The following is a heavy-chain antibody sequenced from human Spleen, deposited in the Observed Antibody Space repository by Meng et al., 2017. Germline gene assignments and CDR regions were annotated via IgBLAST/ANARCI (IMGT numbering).Heavy chain of an antibody. J-gene: IGHJ6*02. V-gene: IGHV3-15*01. CDR3: MADASTVAPHYYYGMDI. D-gene: IGHD4-23*01. CDR1: GFTFSNAW. CDR2: IKSKTDGGTT. Sequence: GESLKISCAASGFTFSNAWMSWIRQAPGKGLEWVGRIKSKTDGGTTVYAAPVQGRFTISRDDSKNTLYLQMNSLKTEDAAVYYCMADASTVAPHYYYGMDIWGQGTTVTVSS.